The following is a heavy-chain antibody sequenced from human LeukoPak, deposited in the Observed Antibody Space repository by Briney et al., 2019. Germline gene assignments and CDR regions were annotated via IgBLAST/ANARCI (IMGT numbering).Heavy chain of an antibody. CDR2: IKTADDDT. D-gene: IGHD6-19*01. Sequence: GGSLRPSCAASGFTFSRYALSWVRQAPGKGLEWVSTIKTADDDTSYADSVKGRFTISRDNSKNTLYLQMNSLRAEDTAVYYCGSGSGWYSPDYWGQGTLVTVSS. J-gene: IGHJ4*02. CDR1: GFTFSRYA. CDR3: GSGSGWYSPDY. V-gene: IGHV3-23*01.